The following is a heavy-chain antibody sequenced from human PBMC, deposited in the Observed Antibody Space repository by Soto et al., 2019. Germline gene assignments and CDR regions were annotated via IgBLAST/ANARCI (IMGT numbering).Heavy chain of an antibody. CDR2: VNPILSMS. D-gene: IGHD3-10*01. Sequence: QVQLVQSGAEVKRPGSSVKVSCKASGDTFNFYSINWVRQAPGLGLEWMGRVNPILSMSNYAQRFQGRVTMTADKSTSTAYMELSGLRSEDTAIYYCATSYGSGSRAFDFWGQGALVTVSS. J-gene: IGHJ4*02. V-gene: IGHV1-69*04. CDR1: GDTFNFYS. CDR3: ATSYGSGSRAFDF.